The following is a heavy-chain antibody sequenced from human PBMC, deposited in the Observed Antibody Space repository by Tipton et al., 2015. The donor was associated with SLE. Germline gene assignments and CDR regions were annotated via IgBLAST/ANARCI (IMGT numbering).Heavy chain of an antibody. V-gene: IGHV4-34*01. Sequence: LRLSCTVSGGSISGFYCSWIRQPPGKGLEWIGEINHSGSTNYNPSLKSRVTISVDTSKNQFSLKLRSMTAADTAVYYCARGLNKGNPFFGYWGQGTLVTFSS. J-gene: IGHJ4*02. D-gene: IGHD2/OR15-2a*01. CDR3: ARGLNKGNPFFGY. CDR2: INHSGST. CDR1: GGSISGFY.